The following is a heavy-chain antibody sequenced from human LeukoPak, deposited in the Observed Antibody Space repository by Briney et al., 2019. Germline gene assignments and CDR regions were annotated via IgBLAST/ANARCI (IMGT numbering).Heavy chain of an antibody. V-gene: IGHV3-30*02. CDR3: AKDRKYCSSTSCYPDWFDP. CDR1: GFTFSSYG. J-gene: IGHJ5*02. D-gene: IGHD2-2*01. Sequence: PGGSLRLSCATSGFTFSSYGMHWIRQAPGKGLEWVAFIRYDESDKYYADSVKGRFTISRDNSKNTLYLQMNSLRAEDTAVYYCAKDRKYCSSTSCYPDWFDPWGQGTPVTVSS. CDR2: IRYDESDK.